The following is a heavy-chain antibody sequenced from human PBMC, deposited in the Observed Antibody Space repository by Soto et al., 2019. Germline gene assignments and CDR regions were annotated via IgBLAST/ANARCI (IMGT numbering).Heavy chain of an antibody. CDR1: GDSLRSGDYY. CDR3: ARGVDTMAFDH. D-gene: IGHD2-2*01. V-gene: IGHV4-30-4*01. CDR2: IYNSGST. Sequence: LSLTCTVSGDSLRSGDYYWSWIRQPPGKGLEWIGYIYNSGSTYYEPSLRSRLTISEDLSKNQLSLRLTAVTAADTAVYYCARGVDTMAFDHWGQGTLVTVSS. J-gene: IGHJ5*02.